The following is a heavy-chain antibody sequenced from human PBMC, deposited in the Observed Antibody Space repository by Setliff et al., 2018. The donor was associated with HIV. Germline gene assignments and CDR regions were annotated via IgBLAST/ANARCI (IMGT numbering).Heavy chain of an antibody. V-gene: IGHV1-3*01. CDR2: INAGNGNT. D-gene: IGHD3-10*01. Sequence: ASVKISCKASGYTFTNYAIHWVRQAPGQGLEWMGWINAGNGNTESSKKFQGRVTITRETSATTAYMELSSLTPEDTAIYFCARALSYGSGTYSAAGFWGQGTLVTVSS. J-gene: IGHJ4*02. CDR1: GYTFTNYA. CDR3: ARALSYGSGTYSAAGF.